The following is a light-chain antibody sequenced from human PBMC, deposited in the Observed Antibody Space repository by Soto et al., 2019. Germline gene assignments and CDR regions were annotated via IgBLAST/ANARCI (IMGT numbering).Light chain of an antibody. J-gene: IGKJ5*01. CDR2: AAS. V-gene: IGKV1-39*01. Sequence: IQMTQSPSTLSASVGDRVIITYRAGQSISSWLAWYQQKPGKAPKLLIYAASSLQSGVPSRFSGSGSGTDFTLTITSLQPEDFATYYCQQSYNSPPITFGQGTRLEIK. CDR3: QQSYNSPPIT. CDR1: QSISSW.